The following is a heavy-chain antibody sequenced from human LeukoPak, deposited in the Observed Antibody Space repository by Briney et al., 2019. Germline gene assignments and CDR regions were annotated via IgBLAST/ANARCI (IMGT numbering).Heavy chain of an antibody. CDR2: ISGSGDNT. Sequence: GGSLRLSCAASGFTFSSYAMSWVRLAPGKGLEWVSGISGSGDNTYYADSVKGRFTISRDNSKNTLYVQVNSLGTEDTAAYYCAKGSHYDSSGSFYFDYWGQGTLVTVSS. V-gene: IGHV3-23*01. CDR3: AKGSHYDSSGSFYFDY. J-gene: IGHJ4*02. D-gene: IGHD3-22*01. CDR1: GFTFSSYA.